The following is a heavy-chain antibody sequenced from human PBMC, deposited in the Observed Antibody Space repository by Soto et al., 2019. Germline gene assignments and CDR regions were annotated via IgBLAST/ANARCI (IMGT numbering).Heavy chain of an antibody. CDR1: GFTFSSYA. V-gene: IGHV3-23*01. CDR3: AKDKGSRKSPGYFDY. Sequence: GGSLRLSCAASGFTFSSYAMSWVRQAPGKGLEWVSAISGSGGSTYYADSVKGRFTISRDNSKNTLYLQMNSLRAEDTAVYYCAKDKGSRKSPGYFDYWGQGTLVTVSS. J-gene: IGHJ4*02. CDR2: ISGSGGST.